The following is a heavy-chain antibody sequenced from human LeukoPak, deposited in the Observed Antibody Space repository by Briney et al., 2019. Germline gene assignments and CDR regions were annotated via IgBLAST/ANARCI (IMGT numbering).Heavy chain of an antibody. J-gene: IGHJ6*02. V-gene: IGHV4-34*01. Sequence: PSETLSLTCAVYGGSFSGYYWSWIRQRPGQGLEWIGEINHSGSTNYNPSLKSRVTISVDTSKNQYSLKLSSVTAADTAVYYCARGLPFYYYYGMDVWGQGTTVTVSS. CDR2: INHSGST. CDR1: GGSFSGYY. CDR3: ARGLPFYYYYGMDV.